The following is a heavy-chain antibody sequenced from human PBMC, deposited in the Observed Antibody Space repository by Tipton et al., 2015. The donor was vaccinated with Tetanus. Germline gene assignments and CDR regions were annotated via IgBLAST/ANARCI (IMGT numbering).Heavy chain of an antibody. J-gene: IGHJ4*02. CDR2: INHSGST. CDR3: ARANGPGSYLDY. V-gene: IGHV4-39*07. D-gene: IGHD2-8*01. Sequence: LRLSCTVSGASISSGGYYWSWIRQPPGKGLEWIGEINHSGSTNYNPSLKSRVTISVDTSKNQFSLKLSSVTAADTAVYYCARANGPGSYLDYWGQGTLVTVSS. CDR1: GASISSGGYY.